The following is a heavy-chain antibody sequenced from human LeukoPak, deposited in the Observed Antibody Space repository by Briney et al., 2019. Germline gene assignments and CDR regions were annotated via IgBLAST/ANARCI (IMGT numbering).Heavy chain of an antibody. CDR1: GFTFSSYE. CDR3: AREWAMVRGVLDY. J-gene: IGHJ4*02. Sequence: SGGSLRLSCAASGFTFSSYEMNWVRQAPGKGLEWVSYISSSGSTIYYADSVKGRFTISRDNAKNSLYLQMNSLRAEDTAVYYCAREWAMVRGVLDYWGQGTLVTVSS. D-gene: IGHD3-10*01. CDR2: ISSSGSTI. V-gene: IGHV3-48*03.